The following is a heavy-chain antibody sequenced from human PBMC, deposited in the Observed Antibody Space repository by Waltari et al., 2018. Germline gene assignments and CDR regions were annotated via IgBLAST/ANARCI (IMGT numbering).Heavy chain of an antibody. CDR2: INHSGST. Sequence: QVQLVESGGGVVQPGRSLRLSCAASGFTFSSYGMHWVRQAPGKGLEWIGEINHSGSTNYNPSLKSRVTISVDTSKNQFSLKLSSVTAADTAVYYCARGLGYCSGGSCYFHGFDYWGQGTLVTVSS. D-gene: IGHD2-15*01. CDR3: ARGLGYCSGGSCYFHGFDY. CDR1: GFTFSSYG. J-gene: IGHJ4*02. V-gene: IGHV4-34*01.